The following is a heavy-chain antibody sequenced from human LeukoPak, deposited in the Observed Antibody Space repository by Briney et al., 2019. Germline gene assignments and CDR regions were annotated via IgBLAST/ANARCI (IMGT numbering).Heavy chain of an antibody. CDR3: AKNIIVVVAATLDY. CDR2: ISGSGGST. Sequence: GGSLRLSCAASGFTFSSYAMSWVRQAPGKGLEWVSAISGSGGSTYYADSVKGQFTVSRDNSKNTLYLQTNSLRAEDTAVYYCAKNIIVVVAATLDYWGQGTLVTVSS. CDR1: GFTFSSYA. J-gene: IGHJ4*02. V-gene: IGHV3-23*01. D-gene: IGHD2-15*01.